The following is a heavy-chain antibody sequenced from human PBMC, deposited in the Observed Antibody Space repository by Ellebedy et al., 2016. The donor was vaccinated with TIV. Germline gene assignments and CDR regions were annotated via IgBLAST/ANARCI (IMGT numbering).Heavy chain of an antibody. Sequence: SETLSLXCAVSGGSMRSGPYCWSWIRQPPGKGLEWVGYINQSGRTYYNPSLKSRVTISIDRSRNKFSLELTSVTAADTAVYYCARGRHSYGYEWLDTWGQGTLASVSS. CDR1: GGSMRSGPYC. CDR3: ARGRHSYGYEWLDT. D-gene: IGHD5-18*01. CDR2: INQSGRT. V-gene: IGHV4-30-2*01. J-gene: IGHJ5*02.